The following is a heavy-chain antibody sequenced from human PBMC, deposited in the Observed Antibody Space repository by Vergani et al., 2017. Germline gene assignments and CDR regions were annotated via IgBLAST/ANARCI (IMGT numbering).Heavy chain of an antibody. Sequence: EVQLVESGGGLVKPGGSLRLSCEASGFSFPGYAMSWVRQAPGKGLEWVSSVSGSSATPYYADSVKGRFIISRDNSKNTLHLQMNSLRADDTAVYYCTKSVAAALYYYYYMDVWGKGTTVTVSS. CDR1: GFSFPGYA. CDR2: VSGSSATP. D-gene: IGHD6-13*01. CDR3: TKSVAAALYYYYYMDV. J-gene: IGHJ6*03. V-gene: IGHV3-23*04.